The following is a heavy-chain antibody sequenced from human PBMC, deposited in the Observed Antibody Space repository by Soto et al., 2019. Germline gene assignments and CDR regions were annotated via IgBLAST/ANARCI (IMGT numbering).Heavy chain of an antibody. CDR1: GFTFSSYG. V-gene: IGHV3-30*18. Sequence: QVQLVESGGGVVQPGRSLRLSCAASGFTFSSYGMHWVRQAPGKGLEWVAVISYDGSNKYYADSVKGRFTISRDNSKNTLYLQMNSLRAEDTAVYYCAKDHGGSYWGSAYWGQGTLVTVSS. J-gene: IGHJ4*02. D-gene: IGHD1-26*01. CDR2: ISYDGSNK. CDR3: AKDHGGSYWGSAY.